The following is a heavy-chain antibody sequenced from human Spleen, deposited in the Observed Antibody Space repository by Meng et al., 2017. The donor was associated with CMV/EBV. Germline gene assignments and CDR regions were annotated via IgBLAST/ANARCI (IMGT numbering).Heavy chain of an antibody. D-gene: IGHD1-26*01. Sequence: GEFLKISCAASGFTFDDYGMSWVRQAPGKGLEWVSGINWNGGSTGYADSVKGRFTISRDNAKNSLYLQMNSLRAEDTALYYCARGGPPKIVGATSYYFDYWGQGTLVTVSS. CDR3: ARGGPPKIVGATSYYFDY. V-gene: IGHV3-20*04. CDR1: GFTFDDYG. CDR2: INWNGGST. J-gene: IGHJ4*02.